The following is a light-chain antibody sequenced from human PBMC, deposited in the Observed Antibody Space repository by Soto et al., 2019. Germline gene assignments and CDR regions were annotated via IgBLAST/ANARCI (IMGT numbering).Light chain of an antibody. CDR1: QGIRNH. CDR2: AAS. J-gene: IGKJ1*01. V-gene: IGKV1-17*01. CDR3: LQHDTYPWT. Sequence: DIQMTQSPSSLSASVGDRVTITCRARQGIRNHLGWYQQKPGKVTKRLIYAASSLHTGVPSRFSGSGSGTEFTLTISSLQPEDSATYYCLQHDTYPWTFGQGTKVEIK.